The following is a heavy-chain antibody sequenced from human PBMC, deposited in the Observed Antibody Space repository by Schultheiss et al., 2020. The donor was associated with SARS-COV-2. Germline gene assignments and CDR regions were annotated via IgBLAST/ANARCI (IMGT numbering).Heavy chain of an antibody. CDR1: GFTFSSYA. V-gene: IGHV3-30-3*01. CDR3: ARDAYGSGSSYLDYYYYGMDV. J-gene: IGHJ6*02. D-gene: IGHD3-10*01. CDR2: ISYDGSNK. Sequence: GGSLRLSCAASGFTFSSYAMHWVRQAPGKGLEWVAVISYDGSNKYYADSVKGRFTISRDNSKNTLYLQMNSLRAEDTARYYCARDAYGSGSSYLDYYYYGMDVWGQGTTVTVSS.